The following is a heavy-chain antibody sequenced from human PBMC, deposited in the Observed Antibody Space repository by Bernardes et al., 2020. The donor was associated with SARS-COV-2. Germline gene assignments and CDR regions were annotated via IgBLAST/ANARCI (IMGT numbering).Heavy chain of an antibody. CDR1: GGSISSSSYY. CDR3: ARESIVWSNAFDY. Sequence: TLSLTGTVSGGSISSSSYYWGWIRQPPGKGLEWIGSIYYSGSTYYNPSLKSRVTISVDTSKNQFSLKLSSVTAADTAVYYCARESIVWSNAFDYWGQGTLVTVSS. CDR2: IYYSGST. J-gene: IGHJ4*02. D-gene: IGHD3-22*01. V-gene: IGHV4-39*02.